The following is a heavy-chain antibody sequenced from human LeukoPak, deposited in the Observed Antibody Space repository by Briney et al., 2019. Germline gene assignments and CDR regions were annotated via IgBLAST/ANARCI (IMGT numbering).Heavy chain of an antibody. CDR2: ISDSGGST. CDR3: AKDLCSGGSCYSSYYYGMDV. D-gene: IGHD2-15*01. CDR1: GITLSNYG. Sequence: GGSLRLSCAVSGITLSNYGMSWVRQAPGKGLEWVAGISDSGGSTNYADSVKGRFTISRDNPKNTLYLQMNSLRAEDTAVYYCAKDLCSGGSCYSSYYYGMDVWGQGTTVTVSS. V-gene: IGHV3-23*01. J-gene: IGHJ6*02.